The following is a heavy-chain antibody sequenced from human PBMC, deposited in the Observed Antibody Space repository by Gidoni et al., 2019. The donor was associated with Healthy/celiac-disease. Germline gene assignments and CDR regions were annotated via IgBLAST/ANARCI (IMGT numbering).Heavy chain of an antibody. D-gene: IGHD6-19*01. CDR3: ARGRVGSSGWYGDGFAY. V-gene: IGHV3-30-3*01. CDR2: ISYDGSNK. Sequence: QVQLVESGGGAVQPGRSLRLSCAASGLPFSSYAMPWVRQAPGKGLEWVAVISYDGSNKYYADSVKGRFTISRDNSKNTLYLQMNSLRAEDTAVYYCARGRVGSSGWYGDGFAYWGQGTLVTVSS. CDR1: GLPFSSYA. J-gene: IGHJ4*02.